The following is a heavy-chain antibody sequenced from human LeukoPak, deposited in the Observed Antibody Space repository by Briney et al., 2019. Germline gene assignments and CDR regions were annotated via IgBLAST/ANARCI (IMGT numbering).Heavy chain of an antibody. CDR1: GFTFSSYS. CDR3: ARGKSYYDSSGPDY. CDR2: ISYDGSNK. Sequence: GGSLRLSCAASGFTFSSYSMNWVRQAPGKGLEWVAVISYDGSNKYYADSVKGRFTISRDNSKNTLYLQMNSLRAEDTAVYYCARGKSYYDSSGPDYWGQGTLVTVSS. D-gene: IGHD3-22*01. J-gene: IGHJ4*02. V-gene: IGHV3-30*03.